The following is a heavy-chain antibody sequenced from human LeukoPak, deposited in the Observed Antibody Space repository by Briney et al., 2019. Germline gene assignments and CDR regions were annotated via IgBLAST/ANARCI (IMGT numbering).Heavy chain of an antibody. Sequence: PSETLSLTRTVSGGSISSSSYYWGWIRQPPGKGLEWIGSIYYSGSTYYNPSLKSRVTISVDTSKNQFSLKLSSVTAADTAVYYCARQDGSSWSFWCDYFDYWGQGTLVTVSS. J-gene: IGHJ4*02. D-gene: IGHD6-6*01. CDR2: IYYSGST. V-gene: IGHV4-39*01. CDR3: ARQDGSSWSFWCDYFDY. CDR1: GGSISSSSYY.